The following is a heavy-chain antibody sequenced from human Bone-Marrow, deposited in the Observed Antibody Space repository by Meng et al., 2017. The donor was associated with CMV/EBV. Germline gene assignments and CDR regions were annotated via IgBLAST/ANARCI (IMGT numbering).Heavy chain of an antibody. Sequence: GESLKISCAASGFTFSSYSMNWVRQAPGKGLEWVANIKEDGGVKYYVDSVKGRFTVSRDNAKNSVFLQMNSLRAEDTAVYYCARIGYSSSSEDYWGQGTLVTVSS. J-gene: IGHJ4*02. CDR2: IKEDGGVK. D-gene: IGHD6-6*01. CDR3: ARIGYSSSSEDY. CDR1: GFTFSSYS. V-gene: IGHV3-7*01.